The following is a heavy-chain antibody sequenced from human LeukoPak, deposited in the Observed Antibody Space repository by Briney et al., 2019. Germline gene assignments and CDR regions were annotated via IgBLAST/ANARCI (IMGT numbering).Heavy chain of an antibody. J-gene: IGHJ4*02. V-gene: IGHV1-46*01. CDR2: INPSGGST. CDR3: ARDMDLGGYTNPFDY. Sequence: GASVKVSCKASGYTFTSYGISWVRQAPGQGLEWMGIINPSGGSTSYAQKFQGRVTMTRDTSTSTVYMELSSLRSEDTAVYYCARDMDLGGYTNPFDYWGQGTLVTVSS. D-gene: IGHD3-16*02. CDR1: GYTFTSYG.